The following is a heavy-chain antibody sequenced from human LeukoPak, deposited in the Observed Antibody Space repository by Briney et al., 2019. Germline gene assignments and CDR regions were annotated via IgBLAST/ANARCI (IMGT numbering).Heavy chain of an antibody. CDR1: GGSISSSSYY. Sequence: SETLSLTCTVSGGSISSSSYYWAWLRQPPGKGLEWLGNIYYSGSTYYNPSLKSRVTMSVDTSKNQFSLKLSSVTAADTAVYYCARFNPAAGSFCFDYWGQGTLVTVSS. CDR2: IYYSGST. D-gene: IGHD6-13*01. J-gene: IGHJ4*02. CDR3: ARFNPAAGSFCFDY. V-gene: IGHV4-39*01.